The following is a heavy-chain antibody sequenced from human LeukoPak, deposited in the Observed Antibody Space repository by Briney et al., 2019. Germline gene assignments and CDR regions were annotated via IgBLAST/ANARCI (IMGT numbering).Heavy chain of an antibody. CDR3: ASLGLGYCSGGRRPGYFDL. Sequence: SVKVSCKASGGTFSSYVISWVRQAPGQGLEWMGRIIPILSIANYAQRFQGRVTITADKSTTTAYMEPSSLRSEDTAVYYCASLGLGYCSGGRRPGYFDLWGRGTLVTVSS. CDR2: IIPILSIA. J-gene: IGHJ2*01. CDR1: GGTFSSYV. V-gene: IGHV1-69*04. D-gene: IGHD2-15*01.